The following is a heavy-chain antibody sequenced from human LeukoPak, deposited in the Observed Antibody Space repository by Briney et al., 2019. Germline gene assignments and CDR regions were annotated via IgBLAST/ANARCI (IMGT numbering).Heavy chain of an antibody. D-gene: IGHD6-19*01. CDR2: IIPRFASP. CDR3: TTELEVAGTFEN. V-gene: IGHV1-69*01. CDR1: GDTFNMIA. J-gene: IGHJ4*02. Sequence: SVKVSCKASGDTFNMIAFSWVRQAPGQGLEWLGGIIPRFASPSYAQKFQGRIAISADESRSTVYVNLTSLTSEDTAIYYCTTELEVAGTFENWGQGTLVTVFS.